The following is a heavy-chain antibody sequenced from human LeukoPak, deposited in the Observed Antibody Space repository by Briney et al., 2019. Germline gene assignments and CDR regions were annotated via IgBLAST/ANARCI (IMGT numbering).Heavy chain of an antibody. CDR2: MNPNSGNT. CDR1: GYTFTSYD. Sequence: ASVKVSCKASGYTFTSYDINWVRQATGQGLEWMGWMNPNSGNTGYAQKFQGRVTITRNTSISTAYMELSSLRSEDTAVYYCARGPITIFGVVIPEGLDYWGQGTLVTVSS. V-gene: IGHV1-8*03. J-gene: IGHJ4*02. D-gene: IGHD3-3*01. CDR3: ARGPITIFGVVIPEGLDY.